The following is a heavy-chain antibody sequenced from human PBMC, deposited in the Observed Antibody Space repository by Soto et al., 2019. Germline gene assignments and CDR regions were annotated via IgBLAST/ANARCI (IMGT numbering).Heavy chain of an antibody. CDR1: GFTFSSYG. J-gene: IGHJ6*02. CDR3: ARAAEWGGSSSGIYYYYYYGMDV. V-gene: IGHV3-33*01. D-gene: IGHD6-6*01. CDR2: IWYDGSNK. Sequence: SLRLSCAASGFTFSSYGMHWVRQAPGKGLEWVAVIWYDGSNKYYADSVKGRFTISRDNSKNTLYLQMNSLRAEDTAVYYCARAAEWGGSSSGIYYYYYYGMDVWGQGTTVTVSS.